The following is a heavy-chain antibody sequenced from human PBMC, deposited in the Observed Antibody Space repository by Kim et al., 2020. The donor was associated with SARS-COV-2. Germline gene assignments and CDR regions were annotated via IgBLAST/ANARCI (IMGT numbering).Heavy chain of an antibody. V-gene: IGHV3-21*01. CDR1: GFTFSSYS. D-gene: IGHD3-10*01. Sequence: GGSLRLSCAASGFTFSSYSMNWVRQAPGKGLEWVSSISSSSSYIYYADSVKGRFTISRDNAKNSLYLQMNSLRAEDTAVYYCARDPTYGSGSNGNWGQGTLVTVSS. CDR2: ISSSSSYI. CDR3: ARDPTYGSGSNGN. J-gene: IGHJ4*02.